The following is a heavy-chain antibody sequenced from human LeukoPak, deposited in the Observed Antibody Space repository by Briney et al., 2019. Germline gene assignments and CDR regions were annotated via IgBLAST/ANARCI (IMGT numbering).Heavy chain of an antibody. Sequence: GGSLRLSCAASGFTLHYFGTVWVRQTPGNGLQWVAAIDPNGNDNYYADSARGRFVISRDNSKNTLYLQIYSLTVVDTAVYYCARDSDTSGNHWFFDVWGRGTLVIASS. CDR2: IDPNGNDN. CDR1: GFTLHYFG. D-gene: IGHD6-19*01. CDR3: ARDSDTSGNHWFFDV. J-gene: IGHJ2*01. V-gene: IGHV3-30*12.